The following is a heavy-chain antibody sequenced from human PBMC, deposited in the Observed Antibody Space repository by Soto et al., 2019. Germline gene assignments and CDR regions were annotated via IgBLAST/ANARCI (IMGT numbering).Heavy chain of an antibody. J-gene: IGHJ4*02. CDR2: NSGSSGSK. V-gene: IGHV3-11*06. Sequence: VQLVESGGGLVKPGGSLTLSCAASGFIFNDYYMSWIRQAPGKGLEWLSNNSGSSGSKKYADAGKGRFTSSRDNAKESLYLEMHSLRAEDTAVYYCARYAAEVTTFFDHWGQGALVTVSS. CDR1: GFIFNDYY. CDR3: ARYAAEVTTFFDH. D-gene: IGHD4-17*01.